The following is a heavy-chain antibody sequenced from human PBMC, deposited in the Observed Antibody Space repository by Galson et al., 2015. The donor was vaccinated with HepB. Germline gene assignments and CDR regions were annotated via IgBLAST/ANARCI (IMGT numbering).Heavy chain of an antibody. J-gene: IGHJ3*02. CDR3: ARTYSSSWIDAFDI. CDR1: GFTFSSYA. Sequence: SLRLSCAASGFTFSSYAMHWVRQAPGKGLEWVAVISYDGTNKYYADSVKGRFTISRDNAKNSLYLQMNSLRAEDTAVYYCARTYSSSWIDAFDIWGQGTMVTVSS. CDR2: ISYDGTNK. D-gene: IGHD6-13*01. V-gene: IGHV3-30*04.